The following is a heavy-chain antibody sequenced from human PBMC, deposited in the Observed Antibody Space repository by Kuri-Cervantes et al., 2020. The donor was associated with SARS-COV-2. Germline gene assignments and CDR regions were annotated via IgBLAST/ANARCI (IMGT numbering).Heavy chain of an antibody. CDR3: ARTYSSSPKRLPNYYMDV. CDR1: GGSISSYY. D-gene: IGHD6-13*01. CDR2: IYYSGST. V-gene: IGHV4-59*06. J-gene: IGHJ6*03. Sequence: GSLRLSCTVSGGSISSYYWSWIRQPAGKGLEWIGYIYYSGSTYYNPSLKSLVTISVDTSKNQFSLKLSSVTAADTAVYYCARTYSSSPKRLPNYYMDVWGQGTMVTVSS.